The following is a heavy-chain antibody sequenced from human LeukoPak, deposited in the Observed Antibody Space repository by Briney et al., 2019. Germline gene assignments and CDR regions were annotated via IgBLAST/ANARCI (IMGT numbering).Heavy chain of an antibody. CDR1: GFTFSTYN. V-gene: IGHV3-21*04. CDR3: ARGGRAAAGFFDY. D-gene: IGHD6-25*01. Sequence: PGGSLRLSCAASGFTFSTYNMNWVRQAPGKGLEWVSAISGSGANTYYADSVKGRFTLSRDNAKNSLYLQMNSLRAEDTAVYYCARGGRAAAGFFDYWGQGTLVTVSS. J-gene: IGHJ4*02. CDR2: ISGSGANT.